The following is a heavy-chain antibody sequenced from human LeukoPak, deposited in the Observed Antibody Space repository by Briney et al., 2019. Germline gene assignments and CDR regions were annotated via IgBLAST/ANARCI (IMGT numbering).Heavy chain of an antibody. CDR3: ARGLGPGDLFDY. J-gene: IGHJ4*02. CDR2: IYYSGST. CDR1: GGSISSYY. D-gene: IGHD3-16*01. Sequence: SETLSLTCTVSGGSISSYYWSWIRRPPGKGLEWIGYIYYSGSTNYNPSLKSRVTISVDTSKNQFSLKLSSVTAADTAVYYCARGLGPGDLFDYWGQGTLVTVSS. V-gene: IGHV4-59*01.